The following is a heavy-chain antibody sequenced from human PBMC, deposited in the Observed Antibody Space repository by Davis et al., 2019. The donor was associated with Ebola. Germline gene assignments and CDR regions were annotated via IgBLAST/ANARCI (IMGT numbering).Heavy chain of an antibody. CDR3: AGKTFWKGLDY. CDR1: GGSFSGYY. CDR2: INHSGST. J-gene: IGHJ4*02. V-gene: IGHV4-34*01. Sequence: SETLSLTCAVYGGSFSGYYWSWIRQPPGKGLEWIGEINHSGSTNYNPSLKSRVTISVDTSKNQFSLKLSSVTAADTAVYYCAGKTFWKGLDYWGQGTLVTVSS. D-gene: IGHD1-1*01.